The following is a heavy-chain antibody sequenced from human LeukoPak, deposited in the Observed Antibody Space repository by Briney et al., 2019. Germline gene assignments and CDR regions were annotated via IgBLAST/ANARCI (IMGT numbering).Heavy chain of an antibody. V-gene: IGHV3-21*06. D-gene: IGHD6-13*01. CDR2: ISSSSNYI. CDR1: GFTFSIYA. J-gene: IGHJ4*02. CDR3: ARVSRVAYSSSWYLDY. Sequence: PGGSLRLSCAASGFTFSIYAMTWVRQAPGKGLEWVSSISSSSNYIYYSDSVKGRFTISRDDAKNSLYLQMNSLRADDTAMYYCARVSRVAYSSSWYLDYWGQGTLVTVSS.